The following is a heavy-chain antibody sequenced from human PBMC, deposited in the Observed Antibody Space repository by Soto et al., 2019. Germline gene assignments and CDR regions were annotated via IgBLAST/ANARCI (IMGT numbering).Heavy chain of an antibody. Sequence: ASVKVSWKASGYTFTRDYMHCVRHAPGKGLEWMGIINPSGGSTSYAQKYQGRVTMTRDTSTSTVYMELSSLRSEDTAVYYCARAQPYVEMATITGHFDYWGQGTLVTVSS. CDR2: INPSGGST. D-gene: IGHD5-12*01. V-gene: IGHV1-46*01. J-gene: IGHJ4*02. CDR1: GYTFTRDY. CDR3: ARAQPYVEMATITGHFDY.